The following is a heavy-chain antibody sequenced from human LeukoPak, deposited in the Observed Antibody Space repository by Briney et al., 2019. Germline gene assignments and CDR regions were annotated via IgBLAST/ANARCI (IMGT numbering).Heavy chain of an antibody. J-gene: IGHJ3*02. Sequence: GGSLTLSCEASGFYFTNTWMRWLRQAPAKGLEWVGRVKSKADDGTTDYAAPVQGRFTISRDDSKNTLSLQMNSLKTEDTDVYYCATEGGSGSYYGDDAFDMWGQGTMVTVSS. V-gene: IGHV3-15*01. CDR2: VKSKADDGTT. CDR3: ATEGGSGSYYGDDAFDM. D-gene: IGHD3-10*01. CDR1: GFYFTNTW.